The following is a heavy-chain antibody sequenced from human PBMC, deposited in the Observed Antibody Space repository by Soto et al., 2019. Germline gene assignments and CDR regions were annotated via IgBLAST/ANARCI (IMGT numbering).Heavy chain of an antibody. CDR3: AGFTLVRGATFDY. J-gene: IGHJ4*02. V-gene: IGHV4-39*01. D-gene: IGHD3-10*01. CDR1: GGSISSSSYY. Sequence: SETLSLTCTVSGGSISSSSYYWGWIRQPPGKGLDWIGSIYYSGSTYYNPSLKSRVTISVDTSKNQFSLKLSSVTAADTAVYYCAGFTLVRGATFDYWGQGTLVTVSS. CDR2: IYYSGST.